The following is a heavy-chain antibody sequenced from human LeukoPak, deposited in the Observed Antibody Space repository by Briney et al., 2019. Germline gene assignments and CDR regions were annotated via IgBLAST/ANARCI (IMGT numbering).Heavy chain of an antibody. CDR1: GGSISSYY. V-gene: IGHV4-4*07. J-gene: IGHJ5*02. D-gene: IGHD2-2*02. CDR2: IYTSGST. CDR3: ARGGYCSSTSCYKGEWFDP. Sequence: SETLSLTCTVSGGSISSYYWSWIRQPAGKGLEWIGRIYTSGSTNYNPSLKSRGTMSVDTANNQFSLKLSSVTAADTAVYYCARGGYCSSTSCYKGEWFDPWGQGTLVTVSS.